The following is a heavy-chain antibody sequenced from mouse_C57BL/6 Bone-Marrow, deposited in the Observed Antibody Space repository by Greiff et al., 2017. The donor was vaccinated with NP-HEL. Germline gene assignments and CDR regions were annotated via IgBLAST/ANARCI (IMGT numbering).Heavy chain of an antibody. V-gene: IGHV2-6-1*01. J-gene: IGHJ4*01. CDR2: IWSDGST. CDR1: GFSLTSYG. D-gene: IGHD2-3*01. Sequence: VQRVESGPGLVAPSQSLSITCTVPGFSLTSYGVHWVRQPPGKGLEWLVVIWSDGSTTYNSALKSRLSISKDNSKSQVFLKMNSLQTDDTAMYYCARQDMPYDGYYYYAMDYWGQGTSVTVSS. CDR3: ARQDMPYDGYYYYAMDY.